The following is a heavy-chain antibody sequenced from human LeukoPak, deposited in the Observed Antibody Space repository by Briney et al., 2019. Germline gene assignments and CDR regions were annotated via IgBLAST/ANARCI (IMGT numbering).Heavy chain of an antibody. CDR3: ARGVIIRGRLDP. CDR1: GFIFSNYW. Sequence: PGGSLRLSCAASGFIFSNYWMSWVRQAPGKGLEWVANIKQDGSEKYYVDSAKGRFTISRDNAKNSLYLQMSSLRAEDTAVYYCARGVIIRGRLDPWGQGTLVTVSS. D-gene: IGHD3-16*02. J-gene: IGHJ5*02. CDR2: IKQDGSEK. V-gene: IGHV3-7*01.